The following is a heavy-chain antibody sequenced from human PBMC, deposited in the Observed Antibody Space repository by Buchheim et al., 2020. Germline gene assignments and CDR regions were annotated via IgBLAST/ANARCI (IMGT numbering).Heavy chain of an antibody. CDR1: GFTFSSYA. D-gene: IGHD3-22*01. CDR2: ISGSGGST. CDR3: AKDDYYDSSGYYPFLFDY. V-gene: IGHV3-23*01. J-gene: IGHJ4*02. Sequence: EVQLLESGGGLVQPGGSLRLSCAASGFTFSSYAMSWVRQAPGKGLEWVSAISGSGGSTYYADSVKGRFTISSDNSKNTLYLQMNSLRAEDTAVYYCAKDDYYDSSGYYPFLFDYWGQGTL.